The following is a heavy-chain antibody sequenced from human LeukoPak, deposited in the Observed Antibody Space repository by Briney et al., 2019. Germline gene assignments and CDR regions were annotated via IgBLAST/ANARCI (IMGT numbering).Heavy chain of an antibody. Sequence: GESLKISCKGSGYSFTSYWISWVRQMPGKGLEWMGRIDPSDSYTNYSPSFPGHVTISADKSISTAYLQWSSLKASDTAMYYCAAGRGADFDYWGQGTLVTVSS. CDR2: IDPSDSYT. CDR3: AAGRGADFDY. J-gene: IGHJ4*02. CDR1: GYSFTSYW. V-gene: IGHV5-10-1*01.